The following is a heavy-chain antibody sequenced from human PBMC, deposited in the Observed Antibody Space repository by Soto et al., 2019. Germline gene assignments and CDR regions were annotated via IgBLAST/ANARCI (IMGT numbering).Heavy chain of an antibody. CDR1: GFTFSSYG. CDR2: IWYDGSNK. Sequence: QVQLVESGGGVVQPGRSLRLSCAASGFTFSSYGMHWVRQAPGKGLEWVAVIWYDGSNKYYADSVKGRFTISRDNSKNTLYLQMNSLRAEDKAVYYCARAREDYDYIWGSYRLFAFDIWGQGTMVTVSS. CDR3: ARAREDYDYIWGSYRLFAFDI. J-gene: IGHJ3*02. D-gene: IGHD3-16*02. V-gene: IGHV3-33*01.